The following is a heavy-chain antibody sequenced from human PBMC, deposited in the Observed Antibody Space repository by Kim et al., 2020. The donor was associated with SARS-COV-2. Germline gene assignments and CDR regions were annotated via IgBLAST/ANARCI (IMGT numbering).Heavy chain of an antibody. Sequence: SQTLSLTCAVSGGSISSGGYSWSWIRQPPGKGLEWIGYIYHSGSTYYNPSLKSRVTISVDRSKNQFSLKLSSVTAADTAVYYCARAQYARPNGHLRWVPTFDPWGQGTLVTVSS. J-gene: IGHJ5*02. CDR1: GGSISSGGYS. CDR2: IYHSGST. D-gene: IGHD4-17*01. V-gene: IGHV4-30-2*01. CDR3: ARAQYARPNGHLRWVPTFDP.